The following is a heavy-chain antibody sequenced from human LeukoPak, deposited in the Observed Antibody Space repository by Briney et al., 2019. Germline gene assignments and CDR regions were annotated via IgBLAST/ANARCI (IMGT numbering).Heavy chain of an antibody. Sequence: SETLSLTCAVSGGSFDTYFWSWIRQPPGKGLEWIGEINHSGSTNYNPSLKSRVTISIDTSNNQFSLKLSSVTAADTAVYYCASITILWNWFDPWGQGTLVTVSS. D-gene: IGHD3-3*01. CDR3: ASITILWNWFDP. V-gene: IGHV4-34*01. CDR1: GGSFDTYF. CDR2: INHSGST. J-gene: IGHJ5*02.